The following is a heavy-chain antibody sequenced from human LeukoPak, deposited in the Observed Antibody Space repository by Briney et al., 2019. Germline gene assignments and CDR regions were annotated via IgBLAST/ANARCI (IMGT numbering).Heavy chain of an antibody. CDR1: GGSFSGYY. V-gene: IGHV4-59*10. J-gene: IGHJ6*03. CDR3: ARVNYYYYYMDV. Sequence: SETESLTCAVYGGSFSGYYWSWIRQPAGKGLEWIGRIYISGGTNYNPSLKSRVAMSVDTSKNQFSLKLSSVTAADTAVYYCARVNYYYYYMDVWGKGTTVTISS. CDR2: IYISGGT.